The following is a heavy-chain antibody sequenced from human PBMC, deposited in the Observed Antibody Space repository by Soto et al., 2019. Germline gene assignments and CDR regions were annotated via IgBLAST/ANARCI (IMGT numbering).Heavy chain of an antibody. D-gene: IGHD2-15*01. CDR2: FDPEDGET. J-gene: IGHJ5*02. Sequence: QVQLVQSVAEVKKPGASVKVSCKVSGYTLTELSMHWVRQARGKGLEWMGGFDPEDGETIYAQKFQGRVTMTEDTSTDTAYMELSSLRSEDTAVYYCATTPIVVVVAATYGWFDPWGQGTLVTVSS. CDR3: ATTPIVVVVAATYGWFDP. CDR1: GYTLTELS. V-gene: IGHV1-24*01.